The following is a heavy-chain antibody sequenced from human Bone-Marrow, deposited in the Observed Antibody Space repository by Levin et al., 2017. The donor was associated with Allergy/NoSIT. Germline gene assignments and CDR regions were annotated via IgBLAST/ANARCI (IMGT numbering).Heavy chain of an antibody. D-gene: IGHD2-15*01. CDR3: GKAIVVVVAVTSFDY. Sequence: GESLKISCAASGVTLSNYAMIWVRQAPGKGLEWVSSISGTGGTIYYAPSVKGRFTISRDNSRSTLFLQMNRLRAEDTAVYYCGKAIVVVVAVTSFDYWGQGTLVTVSS. V-gene: IGHV3-23*01. J-gene: IGHJ4*02. CDR1: GVTLSNYA. CDR2: ISGTGGTI.